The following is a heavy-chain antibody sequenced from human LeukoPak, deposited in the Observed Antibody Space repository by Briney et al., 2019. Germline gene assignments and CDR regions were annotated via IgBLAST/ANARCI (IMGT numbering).Heavy chain of an antibody. CDR2: IDPSDSYT. CDR1: GYKFTSYW. J-gene: IGHJ4*02. CDR3: ARVLGYSYGWNY. Sequence: GESLRISCKGSGYKFTSYWINWVRQMPGKGLEWMGRIDPSDSYTMYSPSFQGHVTISADKSISTAYLQWSSLKASDSAVYCCARVLGYSYGWNYWGQGTLVTVSS. D-gene: IGHD5-18*01. V-gene: IGHV5-10-1*01.